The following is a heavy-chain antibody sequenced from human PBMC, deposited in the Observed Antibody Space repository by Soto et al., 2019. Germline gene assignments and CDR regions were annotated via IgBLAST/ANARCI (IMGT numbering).Heavy chain of an antibody. V-gene: IGHV4-31*03. J-gene: IGHJ4*02. Sequence: SATLSLTCPVSGGSISSGGYYWSWIRQHPGKGLEWIGYIYYSGSTYYNPSLKSRVTISVDTSKNQFSLKLSSVTAADTAVYYCARDSSSGYYYDYWGQGTLVTVSS. CDR2: IYYSGST. D-gene: IGHD3-22*01. CDR3: ARDSSSGYYYDY. CDR1: GGSISSGGYY.